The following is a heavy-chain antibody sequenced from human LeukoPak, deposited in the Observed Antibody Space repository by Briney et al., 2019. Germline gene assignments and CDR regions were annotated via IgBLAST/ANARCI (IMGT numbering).Heavy chain of an antibody. D-gene: IGHD3-22*01. V-gene: IGHV1-18*01. CDR1: GYTFTTYN. Sequence: ASVKVSCKASGYTFTTYNINWVRQAPGQGLEWMGWISGYNGNTNYAQKLQGRVTMTTDTSTSTAYMDVRSLKSDDTAVYYCASLKSYYDSSGYLVTDAFDIWGQGTMVTVSS. CDR2: ISGYNGNT. J-gene: IGHJ3*02. CDR3: ASLKSYYDSSGYLVTDAFDI.